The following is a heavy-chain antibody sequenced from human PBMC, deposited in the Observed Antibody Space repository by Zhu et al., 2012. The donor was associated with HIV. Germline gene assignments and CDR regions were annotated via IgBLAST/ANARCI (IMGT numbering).Heavy chain of an antibody. D-gene: IGHD4-17*01. CDR1: GYSIRSGYY. CDR2: IYHSGSI. Sequence: VQLQESGPGLVKPSETLSLTCAVSGYSIRSGYYWGWVRQPPGKGLEWIGSIYHSGSIYYNPSLKSRVTMSLDTSKNQFSLNLSSVTAADTAVYYCASLNDYGDSNYWGLGTLVTVSS. V-gene: IGHV4-38-2*01. CDR3: ASLNDYGDSNY. J-gene: IGHJ4*02.